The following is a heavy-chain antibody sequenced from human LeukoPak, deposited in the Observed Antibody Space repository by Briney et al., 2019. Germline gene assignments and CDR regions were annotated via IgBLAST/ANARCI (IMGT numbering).Heavy chain of an antibody. V-gene: IGHV5-51*01. Sequence: GESQKISCKGSGYSFTSYWIGWVRQMPGKGLEWMGIIYPGDSDTRYSPSFQGQVTISADKSISTAYLQWSSLKASDTAMYYCARGPLRMSGAYSRSWEFDYWGQGTLVTVSS. J-gene: IGHJ4*02. CDR1: GYSFTSYW. CDR2: IYPGDSDT. CDR3: ARGPLRMSGAYSRSWEFDY. D-gene: IGHD6-13*01.